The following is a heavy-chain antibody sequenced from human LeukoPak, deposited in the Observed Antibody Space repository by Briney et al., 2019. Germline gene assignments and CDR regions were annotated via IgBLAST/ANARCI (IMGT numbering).Heavy chain of an antibody. Sequence: HPGGSLRLSCAASGFTFSSYGMNWVRQAPGKGLEWVSYISTTSSTIYYADSVKGRFTMSRDNAKNSLYLQMDSLRDEDTAVYYCARGKEKWLDHFDYWGQGSLVTVSS. CDR2: ISTTSSTI. J-gene: IGHJ4*02. D-gene: IGHD6-19*01. CDR1: GFTFSSYG. CDR3: ARGKEKWLDHFDY. V-gene: IGHV3-48*02.